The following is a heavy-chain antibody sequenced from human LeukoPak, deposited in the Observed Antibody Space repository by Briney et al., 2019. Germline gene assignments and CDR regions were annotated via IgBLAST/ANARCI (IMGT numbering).Heavy chain of an antibody. J-gene: IGHJ4*02. CDR1: GYTLTELS. Sequence: ASVKVSCKVSGYTLTELSMHWVRQAPGQGLEWMGGIIPIFGTANYAQKFQGRVTITTDESTSTAYMELSSLRSEDTAVYYCARGSSPSALISIAAAGGYFDYWGRGTLVTVSS. D-gene: IGHD6-13*01. CDR2: IIPIFGTA. CDR3: ARGSSPSALISIAAAGGYFDY. V-gene: IGHV1-69*05.